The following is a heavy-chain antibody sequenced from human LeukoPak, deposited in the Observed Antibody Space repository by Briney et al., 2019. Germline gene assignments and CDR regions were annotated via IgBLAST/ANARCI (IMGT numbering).Heavy chain of an antibody. CDR3: ARGFGGHNAFDI. V-gene: IGHV4-30-4*01. D-gene: IGHD3-3*01. J-gene: IGHJ3*02. Sequence: SQTLSLTCYVSGGSISSRDYYWSWIRLPPGKGLEWIGYIYYRGSTSYNPSLKSRVTISVDTSKNQFSLTLSSVTAADTAVYYCARGFGGHNAFDIWGQGTMVTVSS. CDR2: IYYRGST. CDR1: GGSISSRDYY.